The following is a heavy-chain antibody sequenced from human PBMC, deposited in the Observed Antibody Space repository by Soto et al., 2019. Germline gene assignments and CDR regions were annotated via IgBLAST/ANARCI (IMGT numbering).Heavy chain of an antibody. D-gene: IGHD2-15*01. CDR2: ISYDASNK. Sequence: GGSLRLSCAASGFTFSSYAMHWVRQAPGKGLEWVAVISYDASNKYYADSVQGRFSISRDNSKNTLYLQMNSLRAEDTAVYYCAGADYRAHVVVVARHDYWGQGTLVTVSS. J-gene: IGHJ4*02. CDR3: AGADYRAHVVVVARHDY. CDR1: GFTFSSYA. V-gene: IGHV3-30-3*01.